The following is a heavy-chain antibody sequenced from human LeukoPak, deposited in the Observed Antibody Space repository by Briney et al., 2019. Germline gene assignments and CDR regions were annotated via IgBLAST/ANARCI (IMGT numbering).Heavy chain of an antibody. V-gene: IGHV3-21*01. D-gene: IGHD6-19*01. CDR1: GFTFSSYS. J-gene: IGHJ4*02. CDR3: ARTGYSSGWYVGGEDY. Sequence: GGSLRLSCAASGFTFSSYSMNWVRQAPGKGLEWVSSISSSSSYIYYADSVKGRFTISRDNAKKSLYLQMNSLRAEDTAVYYCARTGYSSGWYVGGEDYWGQGTLVTVSS. CDR2: ISSSSSYI.